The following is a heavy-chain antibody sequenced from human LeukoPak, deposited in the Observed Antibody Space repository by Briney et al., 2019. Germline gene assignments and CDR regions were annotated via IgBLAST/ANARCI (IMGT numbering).Heavy chain of an antibody. V-gene: IGHV1-2*02. CDR1: GYTFTGYY. J-gene: IGHJ6*03. CDR3: ARASITGTTLNYYYYMDV. Sequence: ASVKVSCKASGYTFTGYYMHWVRQAPGQGLEWMGWINPNSGGTNYAQKFQGRVTMTRDTSISTAYMELRSLRSDDTAVYYCARASITGTTLNYYYYMDVWGKGTTVTVSS. CDR2: INPNSGGT. D-gene: IGHD1-7*01.